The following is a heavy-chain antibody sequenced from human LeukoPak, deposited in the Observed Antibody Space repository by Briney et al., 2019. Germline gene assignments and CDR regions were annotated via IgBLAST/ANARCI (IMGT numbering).Heavy chain of an antibody. CDR3: ARLYCSSTSCYRNDAFDI. CDR2: IYHSGST. D-gene: IGHD2-2*01. J-gene: IGHJ3*02. CDR1: GYSISSGYY. Sequence: PSETLSLTCAVSGYSISSGYYWGWIRQPPGKGLEGIGSIYHSGSTYYNPSLKSRVTISVDTSKNQFSLKLSSVTAADTAVYYCARLYCSSTSCYRNDAFDIWGQGTMVTVSS. V-gene: IGHV4-38-2*01.